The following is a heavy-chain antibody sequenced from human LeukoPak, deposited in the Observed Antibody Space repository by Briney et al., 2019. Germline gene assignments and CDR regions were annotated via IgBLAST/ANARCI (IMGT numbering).Heavy chain of an antibody. CDR3: ARLTIFGVVNYDY. J-gene: IGHJ4*02. CDR1: GGSISSYY. D-gene: IGHD3-3*01. V-gene: IGHV4-39*01. Sequence: SETLSLTCTVSGGSISSYYWGWIRQPPGKGLEGIGSIYYSGSTYYNPSLKSRVTITVDTSKNQFSLKLSSVTAADTAVYYCARLTIFGVVNYDYWGQGTLVTVSS. CDR2: IYYSGST.